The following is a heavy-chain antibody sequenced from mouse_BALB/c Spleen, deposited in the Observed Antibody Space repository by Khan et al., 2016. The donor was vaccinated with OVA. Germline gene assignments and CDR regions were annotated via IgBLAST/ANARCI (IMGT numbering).Heavy chain of an antibody. CDR3: AMGRTY. D-gene: IGHD4-1*01. CDR1: GYSITSDYA. V-gene: IGHV3-2*02. J-gene: IGHJ3*01. Sequence: EVQLQESGPGLVKPSQSLSLTCTVTGYSITSDYAWNWIRQFPGNKLEWMGYISYSGSTSYNPSLKSRISITRDTSKNQFFLQLNSVTTEDTATYYSAMGRTYWGQGTLVTVSA. CDR2: ISYSGST.